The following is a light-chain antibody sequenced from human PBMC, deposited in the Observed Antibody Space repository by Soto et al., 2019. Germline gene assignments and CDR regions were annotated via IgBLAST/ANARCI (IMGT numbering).Light chain of an antibody. J-gene: IGKJ1*01. V-gene: IGKV1-5*01. CDR1: QSISGW. Sequence: DIQLTQSPSTLSASVGDGVTITSRASQSISGWLAWYQQKPGKAPKLLIYDASSLETGVPSRFSGNGSGTEFTLTISSLQSDDFAIYYCQQYNIYWTFGQGTKVDIK. CDR3: QQYNIYWT. CDR2: DAS.